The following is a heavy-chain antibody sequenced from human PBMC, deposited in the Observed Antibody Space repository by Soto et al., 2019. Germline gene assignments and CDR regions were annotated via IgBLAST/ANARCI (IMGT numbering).Heavy chain of an antibody. V-gene: IGHV2-5*02. CDR3: AHRRPYSNSPEYFFDY. CDR1: GFSLSTSGVD. D-gene: IGHD6-6*01. Sequence: QITLKESGPTLVKPTQTLTLTCTFSGFSLSTSGVDVGWIRQPPGKALEWLALIYWDDDKRYSPSLKSRLTITKDTSKNQVVLTMTNMYPLDTATYYCAHRRPYSNSPEYFFDYWGQGTLVTVSS. J-gene: IGHJ4*02. CDR2: IYWDDDK.